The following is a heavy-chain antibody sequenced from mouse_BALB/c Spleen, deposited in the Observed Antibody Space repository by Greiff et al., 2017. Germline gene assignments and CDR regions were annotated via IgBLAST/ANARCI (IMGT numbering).Heavy chain of an antibody. V-gene: IGHV5-6*01. CDR3: ARYRSTMITTFYAMDY. D-gene: IGHD2-4*01. Sequence: EVKLMESGGDLVKPGGSLKLSCAASGFTFSSYGMSWVRQTPDKRLEWVATISSGGSYTYYPDSVKGRFTISRDNAKNTLYLQMSSLKSEDTAMYYCARYRSTMITTFYAMDYWGQGTSVTVSS. J-gene: IGHJ4*01. CDR1: GFTFSSYG. CDR2: ISSGGSYT.